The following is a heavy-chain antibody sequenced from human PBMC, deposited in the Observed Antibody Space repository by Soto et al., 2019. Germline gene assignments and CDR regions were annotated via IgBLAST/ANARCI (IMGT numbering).Heavy chain of an antibody. J-gene: IGHJ5*02. V-gene: IGHV1-69*04. CDR1: GGTFSSYT. CDR2: IIPILGIA. Sequence: SVKVSCKASGGTFSSYTISWVRQAPGQGLEWMGRIIPILGIANYAQKFQGRVTITADNSTSTAYMELSSLRSEDTAVFYFAREEIRGYYYDSSGSWFDPWGQGTLVTVSS. CDR3: AREEIRGYYYDSSGSWFDP. D-gene: IGHD3-22*01.